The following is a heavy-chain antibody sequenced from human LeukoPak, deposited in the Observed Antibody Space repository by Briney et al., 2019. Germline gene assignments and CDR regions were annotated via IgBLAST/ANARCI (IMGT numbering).Heavy chain of an antibody. J-gene: IGHJ6*02. CDR1: GFTVSSNY. CDR2: IYSGGST. CDR3: ARDTEFWGKYYYGMDV. D-gene: IGHD7-27*01. Sequence: GGSLRLSCAASGFTVSSNYMSWVRQAPGKGLEWVSVIYSGGSTYYADSVKGRFTISRDNSKNTLYLQMNSLRAEDTAVYYCARDTEFWGKYYYGMDVWGQGTTVTVSS. V-gene: IGHV3-53*01.